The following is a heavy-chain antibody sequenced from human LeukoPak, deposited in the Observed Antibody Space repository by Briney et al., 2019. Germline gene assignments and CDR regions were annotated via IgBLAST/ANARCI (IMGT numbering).Heavy chain of an antibody. V-gene: IGHV4-59*01. Sequence: SETLSLTCTVSGGSISSYYWSWIRQPPGKGLEWVGYIYYSGSTNYNPSLKSRVTISVDTSKNQFSLKLSSVTAADTAVYYCARDLAAAGSYYYYGMDVWGQGTTVTVSS. CDR2: IYYSGST. J-gene: IGHJ6*02. CDR1: GGSISSYY. CDR3: ARDLAAAGSYYYYGMDV. D-gene: IGHD6-13*01.